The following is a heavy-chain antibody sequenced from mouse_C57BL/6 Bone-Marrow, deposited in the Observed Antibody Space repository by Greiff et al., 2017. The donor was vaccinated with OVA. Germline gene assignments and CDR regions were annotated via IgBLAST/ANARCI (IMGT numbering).Heavy chain of an antibody. J-gene: IGHJ1*03. D-gene: IGHD2-3*01. V-gene: IGHV1-69*01. CDR1: GYTFTSYW. Sequence: QVQLQQPGAELVMPGASVKLSCKASGYTFTSYWMHWVKQRPGQGLEWIGEIDPSDSYTNYNQKFKGQSTLTVDKSSSTAYMQLSSLTSEDSAVYYCARDGSNLYWYFDVWGTGTTVTVSS. CDR2: IDPSDSYT. CDR3: ARDGSNLYWYFDV.